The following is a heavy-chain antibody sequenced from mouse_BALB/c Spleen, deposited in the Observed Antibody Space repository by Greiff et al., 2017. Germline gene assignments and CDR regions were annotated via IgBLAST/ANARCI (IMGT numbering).Heavy chain of an antibody. V-gene: IGHV2-9*02. CDR2: IWAGGST. CDR1: GFSLTSYG. J-gene: IGHJ3*01. D-gene: IGHD1-2*01. CDR3: ARDNYGYVGY. Sequence: QVQLKESGPGLVAPSQSLSITCTVSGFSLTSYGVHWVRQPPGKGLEWLGVIWAGGSTNYNSALMSRLSISKDNSKSQVFLKMNSLQTDDTAMYYCARDNYGYVGYWGQGTLVTVSA.